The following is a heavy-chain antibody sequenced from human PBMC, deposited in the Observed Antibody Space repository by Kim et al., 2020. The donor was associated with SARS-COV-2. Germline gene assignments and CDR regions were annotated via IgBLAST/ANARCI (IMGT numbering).Heavy chain of an antibody. D-gene: IGHD3-9*01. CDR3: ARELNDNVTGYQNRFDT. CDR2: IIPIFGKA. Sequence: SVKVSCKASGGTFSSYAISWVRQAPGHGLEWMGGIIPIFGKANYAQKFQGRVTITADESTSTAYMELSSVRSEDTAVYYCARELNDNVTGYQNRFDTWG. J-gene: IGHJ5*01. CDR1: GGTFSSYA. V-gene: IGHV1-69*13.